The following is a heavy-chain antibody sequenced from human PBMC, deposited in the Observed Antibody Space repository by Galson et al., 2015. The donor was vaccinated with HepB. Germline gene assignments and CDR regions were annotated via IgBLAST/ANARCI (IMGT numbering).Heavy chain of an antibody. CDR1: GFTFSNAW. D-gene: IGHD2-2*01. CDR3: TTGATTSYKYYFDY. Sequence: SLRLSCAASGFTFSNAWMSWVRQAPGKGLEWVGRIKSKTDGGTTDYAAPVKGRFTISRDDSKNTLYLQMNNLKTEDTAVYYCTTGATTSYKYYFDYWGQGTLVTVSS. CDR2: IKSKTDGGTT. V-gene: IGHV3-15*01. J-gene: IGHJ4*02.